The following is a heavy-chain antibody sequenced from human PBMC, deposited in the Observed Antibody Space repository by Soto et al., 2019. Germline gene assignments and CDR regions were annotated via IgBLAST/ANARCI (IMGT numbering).Heavy chain of an antibody. V-gene: IGHV4-31*03. CDR2: IYYSGST. CDR1: GGSISSGGYY. D-gene: IGHD3-3*01. CDR3: ARVAGHYDFWSGYGERYMDV. Sequence: QVQLQESGPGLVKPSQTLSLTCTVSGGSISSGGYYWSWIRQHPGKGLEWIGYIYYSGSTYYNPSLRSRVTISVDTSKNQFALKLSSVTAADTAVYYCARVAGHYDFWSGYGERYMDVWGKGTTVTVSS. J-gene: IGHJ6*03.